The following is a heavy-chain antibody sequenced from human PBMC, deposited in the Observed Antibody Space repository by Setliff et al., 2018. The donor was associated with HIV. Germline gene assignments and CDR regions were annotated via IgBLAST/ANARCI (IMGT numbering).Heavy chain of an antibody. CDR2: INAGDDNT. Sequence: ASVKVSCKAFGYTFSTNAIHWVRQATGQRLEWMGYINAGDDNTRYSEKFQGRVTITRDTSAKTAYMELSSLRSEDTAVYYCARGSCSGCYLSDYWGLGTLVTVSS. V-gene: IGHV1-3*01. CDR1: GYTFSTNA. D-gene: IGHD6-19*01. J-gene: IGHJ4*02. CDR3: ARGSCSGCYLSDY.